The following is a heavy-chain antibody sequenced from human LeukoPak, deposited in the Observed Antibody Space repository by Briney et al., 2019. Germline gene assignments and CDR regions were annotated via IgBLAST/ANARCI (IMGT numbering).Heavy chain of an antibody. V-gene: IGHV3-53*01. D-gene: IGHD5-12*01. Sequence: GGSLRLSCAASGFTASSNYMSWVRQAPGKGLEWVSVIYSGGSTYYADSVKGRFTISRDNSNNTLYLQMNSLRAEDTAVYYCARGKYSGYDLYPLSFDYWGQGTLVTVSS. J-gene: IGHJ4*02. CDR3: ARGKYSGYDLYPLSFDY. CDR1: GFTASSNY. CDR2: IYSGGST.